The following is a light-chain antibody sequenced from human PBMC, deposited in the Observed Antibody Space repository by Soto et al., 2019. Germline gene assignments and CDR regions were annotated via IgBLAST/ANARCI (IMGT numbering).Light chain of an antibody. Sequence: QSALTQPASVSGSPGQSITISCTGTSSDVGGDKYVSWYQQHPGKVPKLLIYEVSDRASGVSDRFSGSKSGNTASLTISGLQAEDEADYYCSSFASSTTLIFGGGTKLTVL. CDR3: SSFASSTTLI. V-gene: IGLV2-14*01. CDR2: EVS. J-gene: IGLJ2*01. CDR1: SSDVGGDKY.